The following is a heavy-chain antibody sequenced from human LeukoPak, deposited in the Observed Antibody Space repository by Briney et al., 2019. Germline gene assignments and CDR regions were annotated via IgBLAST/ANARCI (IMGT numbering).Heavy chain of an antibody. V-gene: IGHV3-30*03. D-gene: IGHD5-18*01. J-gene: IGHJ6*02. Sequence: QAGGSLRLSCAASGFTFSNCGMHWVRQAPGKGLEWVAVISYDGSNKYYADSVKGRFTISRDNSKNTLYLQMDSLRAEDTAVYYCARRRHGYSYGMDVWGQGTTVTVSS. CDR3: ARRRHGYSYGMDV. CDR1: GFTFSNCG. CDR2: ISYDGSNK.